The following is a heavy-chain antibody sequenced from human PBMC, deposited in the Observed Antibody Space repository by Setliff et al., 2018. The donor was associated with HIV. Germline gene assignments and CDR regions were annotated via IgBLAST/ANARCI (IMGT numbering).Heavy chain of an antibody. CDR1: GYSFTSYW. D-gene: IGHD6-25*01. J-gene: IGHJ5*02. CDR3: ARRLYSSEAFDP. V-gene: IGHV5-51*01. CDR2: ISPGDSNT. Sequence: PGESLKISCQGSGYSFTSYWIGWVRQLPGKGLEWMGIISPGDSNTRYSPSFQGQVTISADKSISTAYLQWSSLKASDTAMYYCARRLYSSEAFDPWGQGTLVTVSS.